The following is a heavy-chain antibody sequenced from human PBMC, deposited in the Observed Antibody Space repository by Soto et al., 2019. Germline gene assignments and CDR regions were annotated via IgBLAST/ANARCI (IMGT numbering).Heavy chain of an antibody. V-gene: IGHV1-18*04. D-gene: IGHD2-15*01. J-gene: IGHJ5*02. CDR3: ARGAIVVDLGWFDP. Sequence: ASVEVSCKASLYTFTSFGMSCVRQAPGQGLEWMGWISAYNGNANYAQKLQGRVTMTTDTSTSTAYMELRSLRSDDTAVYYFARGAIVVDLGWFDPWGQATLVTASS. CDR2: ISAYNGNA. CDR1: LYTFTSFG.